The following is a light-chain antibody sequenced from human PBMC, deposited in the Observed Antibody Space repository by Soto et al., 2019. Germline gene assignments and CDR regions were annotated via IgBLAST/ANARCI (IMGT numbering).Light chain of an antibody. CDR3: QNRAGWRPALA. CDR2: DAS. J-gene: IGKJ4*01. Sequence: ETVLTQSPATLSLSPGERATLSCRASQSVSNYFAWYQQKPGQAPRLLIYDASNRATGLPARFSGSGYGTDFTPTISSLESEDFAVYSCQNRAGWRPALAFVGGTKGEIK. V-gene: IGKV3-11*01. CDR1: QSVSNY.